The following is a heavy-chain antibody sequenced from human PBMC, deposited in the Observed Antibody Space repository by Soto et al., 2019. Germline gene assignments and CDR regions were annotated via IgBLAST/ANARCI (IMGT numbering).Heavy chain of an antibody. CDR1: GGSISSSSYY. CDR2: IYYSGST. CDR3: ARLFRTAARQSWFDP. D-gene: IGHD6-6*01. J-gene: IGHJ5*02. Sequence: PSETLSLTCTVCGGSISSSSYYWGWIRQPPGKGLEWLGSIYYSGSTYYNPSLKSRVTISVETSKNQFSLKLAFVTAAAPAAYFCARLFRTAARQSWFDPWGQGTLVTVSS. V-gene: IGHV4-39*01.